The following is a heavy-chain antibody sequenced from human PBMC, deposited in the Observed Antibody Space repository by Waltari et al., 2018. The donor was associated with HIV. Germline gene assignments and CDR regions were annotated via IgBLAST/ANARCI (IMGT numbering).Heavy chain of an antibody. CDR1: GGSISTSTYS. V-gene: IGHV4-39*01. CDR3: ARKRRDYAAWYFDL. D-gene: IGHD4-17*01. J-gene: IGHJ2*01. CDR2: IYYSGST. Sequence: QLQLQESGPGLVEPSETLSLTCTVSGGSISTSTYSWGWIRQPPGKGLEWIGSIYYSGSTYYNPSLKSRVTISVDTSKNQFSLKLSSVTAADTAVYYCARKRRDYAAWYFDLWGRGTLVTVSS.